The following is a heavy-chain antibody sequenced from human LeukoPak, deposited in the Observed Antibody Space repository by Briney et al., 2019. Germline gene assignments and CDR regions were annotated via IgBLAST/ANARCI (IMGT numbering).Heavy chain of an antibody. D-gene: IGHD1-14*01. V-gene: IGHV3-23*01. CDR2: ISGSGGST. J-gene: IGHJ6*03. CDR1: GFTFSSYA. Sequence: GGSLRLSCAASGFTFSSYAMSWVRQAPGEGLEWVSSISGSGGSTYYADSVKGRFTISRDNSKNTPYLQMNSLRAEDTAVYYCAKCLPDRYYYYYMDVWGKGTTVTISS. CDR3: AKCLPDRYYYYYMDV.